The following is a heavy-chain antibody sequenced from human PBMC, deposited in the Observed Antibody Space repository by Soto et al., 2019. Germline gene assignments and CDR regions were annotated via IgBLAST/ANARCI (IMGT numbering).Heavy chain of an antibody. CDR2: IYYTGST. J-gene: IGHJ2*01. CDR3: GRFNWYFDL. V-gene: IGHV4-59*01. Sequence: QVQLQESGPGLVKPSETLSLTCTVSGGSISSYCWSWIWQPQAKGLEWTGYIYYTGSTHYNPSLKRRVTTSVDTSKHQFSLQLSSATAADTAVYYCGRFNWYFDLWGRGTLVTVSS. CDR1: GGSISSYC.